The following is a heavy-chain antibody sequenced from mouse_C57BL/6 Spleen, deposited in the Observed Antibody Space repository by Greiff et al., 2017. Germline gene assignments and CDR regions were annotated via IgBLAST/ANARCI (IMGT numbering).Heavy chain of an antibody. CDR2: IYPGDGDT. J-gene: IGHJ3*02. V-gene: IGHV1-82*01. Sequence: QVQLQQSGPELVKPGASVKISCKASGYAFSSSWMNWVKQRPGKGLEWIGRIYPGDGDTNYNGTFKGKATLTADKSSSTAYMQLSSLTSEDSAVYFCARYDYDGLGDWGEGTLVTVSA. D-gene: IGHD2-4*01. CDR1: GYAFSSSW. CDR3: ARYDYDGLGD.